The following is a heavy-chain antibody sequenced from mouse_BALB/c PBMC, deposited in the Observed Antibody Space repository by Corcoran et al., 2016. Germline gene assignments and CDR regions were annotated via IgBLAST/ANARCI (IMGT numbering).Heavy chain of an antibody. J-gene: IGHJ4*01. V-gene: IGHV14-3*02. D-gene: IGHD1-1*01. CDR2: IDPANGNT. CDR3: ASYYYSNSSRAMDY. Sequence: EVQLQQSGAEFVKPGASVKLSCTASGFNIKDTYMHWVKQRPEQGLEWIGRIDPANGNTKYDPKFQGKATITADTSSSTAYLQRSSLTSEDTAVYYCASYYYSNSSRAMDYWGQGTSVTVSS. CDR1: GFNIKDTY.